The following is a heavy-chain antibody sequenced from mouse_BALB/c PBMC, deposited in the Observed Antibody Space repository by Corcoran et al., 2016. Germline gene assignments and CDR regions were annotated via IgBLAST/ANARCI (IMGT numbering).Heavy chain of an antibody. D-gene: IGHD2-14*01. J-gene: IGHJ1*01. Sequence: EVQLQQSGPELVTPGASVKMSCKASGYTFTSYVMHGVKQKPGQGLEWIGYINPYNDGTKYNEKFKGKATLTSDKSSSTAYMELSSLTSEDSAVYYCARSYRYWYVDVWGAGTTVTVSS. V-gene: IGHV1S136*01. CDR1: GYTFTSYV. CDR3: ARSYRYWYVDV. CDR2: INPYNDGT.